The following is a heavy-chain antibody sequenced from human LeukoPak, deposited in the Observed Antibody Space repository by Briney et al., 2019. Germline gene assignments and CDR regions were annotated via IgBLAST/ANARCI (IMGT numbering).Heavy chain of an antibody. CDR2: IYYSGST. Sequence: PSETLSLTCTVSGGSISSYYWSWIRQPPGKGLEWIGYIYYSGSTNYNPSLKSRVTISVDTSKDQFSLKLSSVTAADTAVYYCARNDIAVADPYYFDYWGQGTLVTVSS. D-gene: IGHD6-19*01. CDR3: ARNDIAVADPYYFDY. V-gene: IGHV4-59*08. J-gene: IGHJ4*02. CDR1: GGSISSYY.